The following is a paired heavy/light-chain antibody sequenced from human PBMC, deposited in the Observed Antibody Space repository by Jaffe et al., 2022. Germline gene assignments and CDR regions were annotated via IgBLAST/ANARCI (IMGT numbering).Light chain of an antibody. CDR1: QSVSSSY. Sequence: EIVLTQSPGTLSLSPGERATLSCRASQSVSSSYLAWYQQKPGQAPRLLIYGASSRATGIPDRFSGSGSGTDFTLTISRLEPEDFAVYYCQQYGHPGVYTFGQGTKLEIK. J-gene: IGKJ2*01. V-gene: IGKV3-20*01. CDR2: GAS. CDR3: QQYGHPGVYT.
Heavy chain of an antibody. V-gene: IGHV4-61*02. D-gene: IGHD3-10*01. CDR3: ARVMKSITMVRGVISDWYFDL. CDR1: GGSISSGSYY. J-gene: IGHJ2*01. CDR2: IYTSGST. Sequence: QVQLQESGPGLVKPSQTLSLTCTVSGGSISSGSYYWSWIRQPAGKGLEWIGRIYTSGSTNYNPSLKSRVTISVDTSKNQFSLKLSSVTAADTAVYYCARVMKSITMVRGVISDWYFDLWGRGTLVTVSS.